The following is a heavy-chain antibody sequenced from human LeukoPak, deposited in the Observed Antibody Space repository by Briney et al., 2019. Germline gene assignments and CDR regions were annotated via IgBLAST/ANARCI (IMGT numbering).Heavy chain of an antibody. Sequence: WASVKVSCKASGYTFTSYDINWVRQATGQGLEWMGWMNPNSGNTGYAQKFQGRVTMTRNTSISTAYMELSSLRSEDTAVYYCASLVVGVAATNDYWGQGTLVTVSS. V-gene: IGHV1-8*01. J-gene: IGHJ4*02. CDR2: MNPNSGNT. D-gene: IGHD2-15*01. CDR1: GYTFTSYD. CDR3: ASLVVGVAATNDY.